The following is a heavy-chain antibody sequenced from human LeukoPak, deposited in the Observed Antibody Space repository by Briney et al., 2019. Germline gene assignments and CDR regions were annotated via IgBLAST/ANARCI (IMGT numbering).Heavy chain of an antibody. CDR2: INQDGSEK. CDR3: ARAGGTGTVDI. Sequence: PGGSLRLSCAASGFTFSSSNMNWVRQAPGKGLEWVANINQDGSEKYYVDSVEGRFTISRDNAKNSLYLQMNSLRAEDTTVYYCARAGGTGTVDIWGQGTMVIVSS. V-gene: IGHV3-7*01. J-gene: IGHJ3*02. CDR1: GFTFSSSN. D-gene: IGHD6-13*01.